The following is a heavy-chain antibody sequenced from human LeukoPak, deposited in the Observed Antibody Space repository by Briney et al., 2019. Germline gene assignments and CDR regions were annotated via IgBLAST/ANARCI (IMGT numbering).Heavy chain of an antibody. CDR1: GFTFRSYG. CDR2: IRYDGSNK. J-gene: IGHJ5*02. Sequence: GGSLRLSCAASGFTFRSYGMHWVRQAPGKGLEWVAFIRYDGSNKYYADSVKGRFTISRDNSKNTLYLQMNSLRAEDTAVYYCAKGAYYYDSSGYYNWFDPWGQGTLVTVSS. CDR3: AKGAYYYDSSGYYNWFDP. D-gene: IGHD3-22*01. V-gene: IGHV3-30*02.